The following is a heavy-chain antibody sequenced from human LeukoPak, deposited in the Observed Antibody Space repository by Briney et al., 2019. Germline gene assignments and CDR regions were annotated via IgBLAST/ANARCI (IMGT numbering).Heavy chain of an antibody. CDR1: GFTFSSYS. Sequence: NPGGSLRLSCAASGFTFSSYSMNWVRQAPGKGLEWVSSISSSSSYIYYADSVKGRFTISRDNAKNSLYLQMSSLRAEDTAVYYCARDPIQNYRIYGMDVWGQGTTVTVSS. CDR2: ISSSSSYI. D-gene: IGHD4-11*01. CDR3: ARDPIQNYRIYGMDV. J-gene: IGHJ6*02. V-gene: IGHV3-21*01.